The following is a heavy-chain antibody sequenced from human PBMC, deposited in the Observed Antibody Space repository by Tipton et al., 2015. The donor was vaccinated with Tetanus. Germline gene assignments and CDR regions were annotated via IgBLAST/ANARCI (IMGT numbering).Heavy chain of an antibody. CDR1: GGSINSDDYY. CDR3: SRSHFGGYSLVEY. D-gene: IGHD3-10*01. CDR2: IYSSGGT. J-gene: IGHJ4*02. V-gene: IGHV4-30-4*01. Sequence: TLSLTCTVSGGSINSDDYYWSWIRQPPGQGLEWIGYIYSSGGTYYNPSLRSRVSMSVDTSKSQFSLRLSSVTAADTAVYYCSRSHFGGYSLVEYWGQGTLVTVSS.